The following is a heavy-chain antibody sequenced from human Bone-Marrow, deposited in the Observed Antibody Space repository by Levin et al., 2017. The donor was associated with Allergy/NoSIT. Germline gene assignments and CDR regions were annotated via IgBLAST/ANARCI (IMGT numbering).Heavy chain of an antibody. Sequence: SETLSLTCAVSGGSISSSNWWSWVRQPPGKGLEWIGEIYHSGSTNYNPSLKSRVTISVDKSKNQFSLKLSSVTAADTAVYYCARETKGYCSSTSCYIRWFDPWGQGTLVTVSS. J-gene: IGHJ5*02. V-gene: IGHV4-4*02. D-gene: IGHD2-2*02. CDR3: ARETKGYCSSTSCYIRWFDP. CDR2: IYHSGST. CDR1: GGSISSSNW.